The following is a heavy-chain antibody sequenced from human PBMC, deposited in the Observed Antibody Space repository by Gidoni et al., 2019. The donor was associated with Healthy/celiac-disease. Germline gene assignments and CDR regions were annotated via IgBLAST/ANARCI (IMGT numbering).Heavy chain of an antibody. Sequence: QVQLVQSGAEVKKPGASVKVSCKASGYPFTGYYWHWVRQAPGQGLEWMGRINPNSGGTNYAQKFQGRVTMTRDTSISTAYMELSRLRSDDTAVYYCARDMDCSGGSCYSTSSGYWGQGTLVTVSS. CDR1: GYPFTGYY. V-gene: IGHV1-2*06. CDR3: ARDMDCSGGSCYSTSSGY. CDR2: INPNSGGT. D-gene: IGHD2-15*01. J-gene: IGHJ4*02.